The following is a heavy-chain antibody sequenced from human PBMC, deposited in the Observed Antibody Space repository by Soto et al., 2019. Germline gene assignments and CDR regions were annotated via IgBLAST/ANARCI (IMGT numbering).Heavy chain of an antibody. CDR2: IYYSGST. Sequence: SGTLSLACTVRGGAISGYYWSWIRQPPGKGLEWIGYIYYSGSTNYNPSLKSRVTISVDTSKNQLSLKLSSVTAADTAVYYCARRYGYSFAYWGQGTLVT. D-gene: IGHD5-18*01. CDR3: ARRYGYSFAY. CDR1: GGAISGYY. V-gene: IGHV4-59*08. J-gene: IGHJ4*02.